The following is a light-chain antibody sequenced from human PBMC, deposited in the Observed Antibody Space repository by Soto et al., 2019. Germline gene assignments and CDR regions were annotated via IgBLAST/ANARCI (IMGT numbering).Light chain of an antibody. CDR3: QQRSNWPLLT. Sequence: EIVLTQSPATLSLSPVERATLSCRASQSVSSSLAWYQQKPGQAPRLLIYDASNRATGIPARFSGSGSGTDFTLTISSLEPEDFAVYYCQQRSNWPLLTFGGGTKVDIK. CDR1: QSVSSS. J-gene: IGKJ4*01. V-gene: IGKV3-11*01. CDR2: DAS.